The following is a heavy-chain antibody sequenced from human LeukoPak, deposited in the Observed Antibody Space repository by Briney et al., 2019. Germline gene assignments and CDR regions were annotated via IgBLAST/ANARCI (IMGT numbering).Heavy chain of an antibody. CDR3: ATEVGDYQLGYCSMDV. CDR1: GCTFSDYY. J-gene: IGHJ6*03. Sequence: PGGSLRLSCAASGCTFSDYYMSWIRQAPAKWLEWVSYISSSGSTIYYADSVKGRFTASSDNAKNSLYLQMNSLRAEDTAVYYCATEVGDYQLGYCSMDVWGKGTTVTVSS. CDR2: ISSSGSTI. D-gene: IGHD4-17*01. V-gene: IGHV3-11*04.